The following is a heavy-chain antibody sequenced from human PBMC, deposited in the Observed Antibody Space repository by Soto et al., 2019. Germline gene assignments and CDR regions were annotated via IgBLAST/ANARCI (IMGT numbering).Heavy chain of an antibody. V-gene: IGHV4-30-2*01. Sequence: SETLSLTCAVSGGSISSGGYSWSWIRQPPGKGLEWIGYIYHSGSTYYNPSLKSRVTISVDRSKNQFSLKLSSVTAADTAVYYCASYYDSSGYYFGYWGQGTLVTVSS. CDR2: IYHSGST. CDR3: ASYYDSSGYYFGY. D-gene: IGHD3-22*01. CDR1: GGSISSGGYS. J-gene: IGHJ4*02.